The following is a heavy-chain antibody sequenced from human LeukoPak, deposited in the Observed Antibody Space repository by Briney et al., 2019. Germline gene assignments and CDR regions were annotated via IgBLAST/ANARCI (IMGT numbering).Heavy chain of an antibody. CDR3: ARSTDFWINWTKFDP. J-gene: IGHJ5*02. Sequence: MSSETLSLTCTVSGGSISSGSYYWNWIRQPAGKGLEWIGRIYTSGSTNYNSSLKSRVTISVDTSKNQFSLKLSSVTAADTAVYFCARSTDFWINWTKFDPWGQGTLVTVSS. V-gene: IGHV4-61*02. D-gene: IGHD2-8*01. CDR2: IYTSGST. CDR1: GGSISSGSYY.